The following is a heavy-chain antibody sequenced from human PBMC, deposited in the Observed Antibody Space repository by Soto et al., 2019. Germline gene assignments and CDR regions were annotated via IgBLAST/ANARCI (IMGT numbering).Heavy chain of an antibody. D-gene: IGHD3-10*01. V-gene: IGHV1-3*01. Sequence: QVQLVQSGTEVKKPGASVKISCKASGYTFISYPLHWLRQAPGQRPEWMVWINAGDDKTQYSEKFQGRLTITRDTSAGTGYMELSSLRSEDTAVYYSARDPFTRVRGVITYLDYWGQGTLITVSS. CDR1: GYTFISYP. CDR2: INAGDDKT. CDR3: ARDPFTRVRGVITYLDY. J-gene: IGHJ4*02.